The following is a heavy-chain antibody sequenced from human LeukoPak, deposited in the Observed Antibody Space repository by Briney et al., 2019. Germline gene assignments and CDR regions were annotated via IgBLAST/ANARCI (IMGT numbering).Heavy chain of an antibody. CDR1: GFTFSSYG. Sequence: GSLRLSCAASGFTFSSYGMHWVRQAPGKGLEWVAVISYDGSNKYYADSVKGRFTISRDNSKNTLYLQMNSLRAEDTAVYYCAKDFRSSTSSYGMDVWGQGTTVTVSS. V-gene: IGHV3-30*18. CDR3: AKDFRSSTSSYGMDV. D-gene: IGHD2-2*01. J-gene: IGHJ6*02. CDR2: ISYDGSNK.